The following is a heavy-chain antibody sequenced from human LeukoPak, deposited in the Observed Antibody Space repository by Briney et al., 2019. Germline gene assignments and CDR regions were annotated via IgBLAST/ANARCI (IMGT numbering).Heavy chain of an antibody. CDR1: GYSFTTYW. CDR3: ARRLYGDDAFDI. V-gene: IGHV5-51*01. Sequence: GEPLKISCQGSGYSFTTYWIGWVRQMPGKGLEWMGIIYPGDSDTRYSPSFQGQVTISADKSISAAYLQWSSLKASDTAMYYCARRLYGDDAFDIWGQGAMVTVSP. CDR2: IYPGDSDT. D-gene: IGHD4-17*01. J-gene: IGHJ3*02.